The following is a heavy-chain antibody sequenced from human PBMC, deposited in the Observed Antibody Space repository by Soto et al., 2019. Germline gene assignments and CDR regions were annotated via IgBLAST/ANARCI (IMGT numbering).Heavy chain of an antibody. CDR3: ARQGGTMVRGVPTRDGMEV. Sequence: SETLSLTCTVPGCSISVSSYYWGWIREPPGKGLEWIGSIYYSGSTNHTPSLKSRVTISVDASKSLFSLKLSSVTAAGTAVYYCARQGGTMVRGVPTRDGMEVWGQGTTDTVSS. CDR1: GCSISVSSYY. V-gene: IGHV4-39*01. D-gene: IGHD3-10*01. J-gene: IGHJ6*02. CDR2: IYYSGST.